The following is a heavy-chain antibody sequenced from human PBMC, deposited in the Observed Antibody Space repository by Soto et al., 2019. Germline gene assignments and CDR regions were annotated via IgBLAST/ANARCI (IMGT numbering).Heavy chain of an antibody. D-gene: IGHD5-18*01. CDR2: IHYSGTT. Sequence: QVQLQESGPGLVKPSQTLSLTCTFSGGSISGVGSSWSWIRQHPGKGLEWIGYIHYSGTTYYNPSLKSRITISIDTSKKEFSLKLTSVTAADTAVYYCARDRDSYGFHDYWGQGTLVTVSS. J-gene: IGHJ4*02. CDR3: ARDRDSYGFHDY. CDR1: GGSISGVGSS. V-gene: IGHV4-31*03.